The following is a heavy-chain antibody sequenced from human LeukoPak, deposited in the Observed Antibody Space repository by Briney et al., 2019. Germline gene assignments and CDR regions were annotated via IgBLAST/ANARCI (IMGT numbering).Heavy chain of an antibody. Sequence: SETLSLTCTVSGDSISSYYWSRIRQPPGKGLEWIGYIYDSGSTNYKPSLKSRVTISVDTSKNQFSLKLSSVTAADTALYYCARARYSSSPFDYWGQGTLVAVSS. CDR2: IYDSGST. V-gene: IGHV4-59*01. CDR1: GDSISSYY. CDR3: ARARYSSSPFDY. J-gene: IGHJ4*02. D-gene: IGHD6-6*01.